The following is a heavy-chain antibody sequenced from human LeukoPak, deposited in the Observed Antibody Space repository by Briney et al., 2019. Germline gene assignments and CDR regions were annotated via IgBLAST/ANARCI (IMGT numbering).Heavy chain of an antibody. Sequence: GASVKVSCKASGYTFTTSDINWVRQATGQGLAWMGWMNPNSGKTGSAQKFQGRLTMTKNTSRSTAYMEVTGLRIEDTAIYYCARGRPGPAGAGTYDFWGQGTLITVSS. D-gene: IGHD6-13*01. J-gene: IGHJ4*02. CDR1: GYTFTTSD. CDR2: MNPNSGKT. V-gene: IGHV1-8*01. CDR3: ARGRPGPAGAGTYDF.